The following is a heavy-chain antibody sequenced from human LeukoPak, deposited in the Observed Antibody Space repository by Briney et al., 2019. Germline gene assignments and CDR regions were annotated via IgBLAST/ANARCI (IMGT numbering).Heavy chain of an antibody. J-gene: IGHJ6*04. D-gene: IGHD3-10*01. CDR2: IYYSGST. CDR1: GGSISNYY. CDR3: ARVATMVRGSNGMDV. Sequence: SETLPLTCPVSGGSISNYYWTWIRQPPGKGLEGLGDIYYSGSTNYNPSLRIRATISVDTSKKQFSLTLSSVTAADTALYYCARVATMVRGSNGMDVWGKGTTVTVSS. V-gene: IGHV4-59*01.